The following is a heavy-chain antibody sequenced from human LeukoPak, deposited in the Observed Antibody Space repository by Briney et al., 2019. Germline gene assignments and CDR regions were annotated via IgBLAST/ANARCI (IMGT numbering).Heavy chain of an antibody. CDR2: ISWNSGSI. Sequence: GGSLRLSCAASGFTFDDYAMHWVRQAPGKGLEWVSGISWNSGSIGYADSVKGRFTISRDNAKNSLYLPMNSLRAEDTALYYCAKELAYSSSWEGFDYWGQGTLVTVSS. CDR1: GFTFDDYA. J-gene: IGHJ4*02. D-gene: IGHD6-13*01. V-gene: IGHV3-9*01. CDR3: AKELAYSSSWEGFDY.